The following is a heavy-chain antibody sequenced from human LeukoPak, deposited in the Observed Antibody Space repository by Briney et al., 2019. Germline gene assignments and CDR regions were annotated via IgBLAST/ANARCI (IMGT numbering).Heavy chain of an antibody. CDR3: ARVSFTMVRGVIIGGPYYYYMDV. CDR2: INPNSGGT. D-gene: IGHD3-10*01. CDR1: GYTFTGYY. V-gene: IGHV1-2*02. Sequence: GASVKVSCKASGYTFTGYYMHWVRQAPGQGLEWMGWINPNSGGTNYAQKFQGRVTMTRDTSISTAYMELSRLRSDDTAVYYCARVSFTMVRGVIIGGPYYYYMDVWGKGTTVTISS. J-gene: IGHJ6*03.